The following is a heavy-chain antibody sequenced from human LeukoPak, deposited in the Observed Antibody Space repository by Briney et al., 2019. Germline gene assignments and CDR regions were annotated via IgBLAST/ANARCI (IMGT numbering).Heavy chain of an antibody. CDR2: IRYDGSNK. J-gene: IGHJ6*03. CDR1: GFTFSSYG. CDR3: SRLGNGDYGDYNYYYYYMDV. Sequence: TGGSLRLSCAASGFTFSSYGMHWVRQAPGKGLEWVAFIRYDGSNKYYADSVKGRFTISRDDSKSIAYLQMNSLKTEDTAVYYCSRLGNGDYGDYNYYYYYMDVWGRGTTVTVSS. V-gene: IGHV3-30*02. D-gene: IGHD4-17*01.